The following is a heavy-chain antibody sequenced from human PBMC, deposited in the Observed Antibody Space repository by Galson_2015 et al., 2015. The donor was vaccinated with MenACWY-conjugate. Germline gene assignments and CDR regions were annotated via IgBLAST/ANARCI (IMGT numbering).Heavy chain of an antibody. Sequence: SLRLSCAASGFTFSSYAMSWVRQAPGKGLEWVSAISGSGGSTYYADSVKGRFTISRDNSKNTLYLQMNSLRAEDTAVYYCAKVDGSGSYYRSSPYYFDYWGQGTLVTVSS. V-gene: IGHV3-23*01. CDR3: AKVDGSGSYYRSSPYYFDY. D-gene: IGHD3-10*01. CDR1: GFTFSSYA. CDR2: ISGSGGST. J-gene: IGHJ4*02.